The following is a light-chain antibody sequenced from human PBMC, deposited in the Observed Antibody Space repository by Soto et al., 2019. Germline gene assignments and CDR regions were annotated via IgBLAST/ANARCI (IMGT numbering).Light chain of an antibody. V-gene: IGKV3-15*01. CDR3: QQYNDWPRT. Sequence: EMVMTQSPATLSVSPGERATLSCRASESVSANLAWYQQKPGQAPTLLIIGASTRATGIPARFRGSGSGTEFTLTISSLQSEDFAVYYCQQYNDWPRTFGQGTKVEI. CDR1: ESVSAN. CDR2: GAS. J-gene: IGKJ1*01.